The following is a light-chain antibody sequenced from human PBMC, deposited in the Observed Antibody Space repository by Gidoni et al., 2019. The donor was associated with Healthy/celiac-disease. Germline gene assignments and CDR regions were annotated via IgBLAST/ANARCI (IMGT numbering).Light chain of an antibody. J-gene: IGLJ1*01. V-gene: IGLV1-40*01. Sequence: QSVLTQPPSVSAALGQRVTISCTARSSNIGAGYDVHWYQQLPGTAPKLLIYGNSNRPSGVPDRFSGSKSGTSASLAITGLQAEDEADYYCQSYDSSLYVVGTGTKVTVL. CDR2: GNS. CDR1: SSNIGAGYD. CDR3: QSYDSSLYV.